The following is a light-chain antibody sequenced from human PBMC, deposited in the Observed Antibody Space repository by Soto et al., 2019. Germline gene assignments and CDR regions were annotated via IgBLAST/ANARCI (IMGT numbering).Light chain of an antibody. CDR3: QQYGSSPYT. CDR2: GAS. Sequence: EIVLTQSPGTLSLSPGERATLSCRASQSVSSSYLAWYQQKPGQAPRLLIYGASSRATGSPDRFSGSGSGKDFTLTISRLEPEDFAVYYCQQYGSSPYTFGQGTKLEIK. V-gene: IGKV3-20*01. CDR1: QSVSSSY. J-gene: IGKJ2*01.